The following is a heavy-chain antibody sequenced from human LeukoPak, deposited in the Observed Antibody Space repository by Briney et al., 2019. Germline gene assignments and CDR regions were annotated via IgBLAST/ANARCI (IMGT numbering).Heavy chain of an antibody. D-gene: IGHD3-22*01. CDR2: ITSSSSYI. CDR3: ARVGPSPYYYDSSAYADAFDI. V-gene: IGHV3-21*04. J-gene: IGHJ3*02. Sequence: PGGSLRLSCAASGFTFTIYNMNWVRQAPGKGLEWVSFITSSSSYIYYADSVKGRFTISRDNTKNSLYLQMNSLRAEDTAVYFCARVGPSPYYYDSSAYADAFDIWGQGTMVTVSS. CDR1: GFTFTIYN.